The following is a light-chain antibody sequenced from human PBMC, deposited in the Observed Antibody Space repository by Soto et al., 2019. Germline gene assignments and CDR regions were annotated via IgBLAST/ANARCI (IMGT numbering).Light chain of an antibody. CDR3: QQYGNSPIT. V-gene: IGKV3-20*01. CDR1: QNVANY. Sequence: IVLTQSPSTLSLSPRERATLSCRASQNVANYLDWYQQKPGQAPRLLIYGASSRATGIPDRFSGSGSGTDFTLTISRLEPEDFAVYYCQQYGNSPITFGQGTRLEIK. J-gene: IGKJ5*01. CDR2: GAS.